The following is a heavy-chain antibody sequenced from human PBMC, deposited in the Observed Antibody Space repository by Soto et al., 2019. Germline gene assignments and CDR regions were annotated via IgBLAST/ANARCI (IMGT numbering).Heavy chain of an antibody. CDR3: AKHRDCSSATCPTGHWFDG. CDR2: VTGNSGLT. CDR1: GFTFSTYA. Sequence: EVQLLESGGGLVQPGGSLRLSCAASGFTFSTYAMTWVRQAPGKGLEWVSTVTGNSGLTFYADAVKGRSTISRDNSKNPLYLQLSSLTAEDTAVYYCAKHRDCSSATCPTGHWFDGWGQGTLVTVSS. V-gene: IGHV3-23*01. J-gene: IGHJ5*02. D-gene: IGHD2-2*01.